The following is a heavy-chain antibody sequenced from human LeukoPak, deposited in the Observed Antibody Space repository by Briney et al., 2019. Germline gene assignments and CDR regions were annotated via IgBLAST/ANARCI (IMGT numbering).Heavy chain of an antibody. Sequence: ASVKVSCKASGYTFTSYGISWVRQAPGQGLEWMGWISAYNGNTNYARKLQGRVTMTTDTSTSTAYMELRSLRSDDTAVYYCARVASAWNHRATVDYWGQGTLVTVSS. D-gene: IGHD1-14*01. J-gene: IGHJ4*02. CDR1: GYTFTSYG. CDR3: ARVASAWNHRATVDY. V-gene: IGHV1-18*01. CDR2: ISAYNGNT.